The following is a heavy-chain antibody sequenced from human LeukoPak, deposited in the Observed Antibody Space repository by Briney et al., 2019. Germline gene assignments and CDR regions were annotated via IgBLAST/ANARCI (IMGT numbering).Heavy chain of an antibody. D-gene: IGHD2-21*02. V-gene: IGHV4-30-4*01. CDR3: ARGHCGGDCYSYAFDI. CDR1: GGSISSGDYY. J-gene: IGHJ3*02. CDR2: ISHSGGT. Sequence: PSQTLSLTCTVSGGSISSGDYYWSWIRQPPGKGLEWIAYISHSGGTYYNPSLKSRATISLDTSRNQFSLKLSSVTAADTAVYYCARGHCGGDCYSYAFDIWGQGTMVTVSS.